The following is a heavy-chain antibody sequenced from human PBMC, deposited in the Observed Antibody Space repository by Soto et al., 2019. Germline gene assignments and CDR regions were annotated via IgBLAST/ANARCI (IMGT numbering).Heavy chain of an antibody. CDR2: ISGSSGST. Sequence: GGSLRLSCAASGFTFSSYAMSWVRQAPGKGLEWVSAISGSSGSTYYADSVKGRFTISRDNSKNTLYLQMNSLRAEDTAVYYCAKGGADYEDPYFGGAVVVAPDFDYWGQGTLVTVSS. CDR1: GFTFSSYA. J-gene: IGHJ4*02. V-gene: IGHV3-23*01. D-gene: IGHD2-15*01. CDR3: AKGGADYEDPYFGGAVVVAPDFDY.